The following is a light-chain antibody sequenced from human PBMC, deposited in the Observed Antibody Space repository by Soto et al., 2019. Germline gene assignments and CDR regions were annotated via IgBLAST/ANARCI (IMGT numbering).Light chain of an antibody. J-gene: IGKJ5*01. CDR1: QSVNTD. Sequence: EILMTQSPDSLSVSPGETATLSCGASQSVNTDLAWYQQKPGQAPRLLLYGASTRATGISTRFSGGGSGTEFTLTISGLQSEDSAVYYCQQYKSWPPITFGQGTRLEIK. CDR3: QQYKSWPPIT. V-gene: IGKV3-15*01. CDR2: GAS.